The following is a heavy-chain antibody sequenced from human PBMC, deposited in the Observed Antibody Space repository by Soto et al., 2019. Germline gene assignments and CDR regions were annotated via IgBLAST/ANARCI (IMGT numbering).Heavy chain of an antibody. V-gene: IGHV4-61*01. CDR1: GRSVSSGSYY. J-gene: IGHJ4*02. CDR3: AGIQSRDGYNYGHFDY. D-gene: IGHD5-18*01. CDR2: IYYSGST. Sequence: QVQLQESGPGLVKPSETLSLTCTVSGRSVSSGSYYWSWIRQPPGKGLECIGYIYYSGSTNYNPSLKSRVTISVDTSKNQFSLKLRSVTAADTAVYYCAGIQSRDGYNYGHFDYWGQGTLVTVSS.